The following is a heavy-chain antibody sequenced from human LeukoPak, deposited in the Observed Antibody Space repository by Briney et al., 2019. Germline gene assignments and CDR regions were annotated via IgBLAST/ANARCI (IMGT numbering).Heavy chain of an antibody. V-gene: IGHV3-30*02. CDR3: AKEGGYDSSGYCDY. CDR1: GFTFSSYG. D-gene: IGHD3-22*01. CDR2: IRYDGSNK. Sequence: GGSLRLSCAASGFTFSSYGMHWVRQAPGKGLEWVAFIRYDGSNKYYADSVKGRFTISRDNSKNTLYLQMNSLRAEDTAVYYCAKEGGYDSSGYCDYWGQGTLVTVSS. J-gene: IGHJ4*02.